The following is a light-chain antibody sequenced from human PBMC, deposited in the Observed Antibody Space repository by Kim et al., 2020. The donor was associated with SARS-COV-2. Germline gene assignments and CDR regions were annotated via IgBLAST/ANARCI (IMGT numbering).Light chain of an antibody. V-gene: IGLV3-21*04. CDR3: QVWDSSSDHVV. CDR1: NNGSMN. CDR2: YDN. J-gene: IGLJ3*02. Sequence: APGKRARITCGGNNNGSMNVHWYQQKPGQAPELVIYYDNDRPSGIPERFSGSNSGNTATLTISRVEAGDEADYYCQVWDSSSDHVVFGGGTQLTVL.